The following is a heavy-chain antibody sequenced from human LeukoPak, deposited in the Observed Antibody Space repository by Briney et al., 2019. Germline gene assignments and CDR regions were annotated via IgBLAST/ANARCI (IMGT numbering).Heavy chain of an antibody. Sequence: PGGSLRLSCAASGFTFSSYAMSWVRQAPGKGLEWVSAISGSGGYTYYADSVKGRFTISRDNSKNTLYLQMNSLRGEDTAVYYCAKDSQVTTGLDWGQGTLVTVSS. J-gene: IGHJ4*02. D-gene: IGHD4-17*01. CDR1: GFTFSSYA. V-gene: IGHV3-23*01. CDR3: AKDSQVTTGLD. CDR2: ISGSGGYT.